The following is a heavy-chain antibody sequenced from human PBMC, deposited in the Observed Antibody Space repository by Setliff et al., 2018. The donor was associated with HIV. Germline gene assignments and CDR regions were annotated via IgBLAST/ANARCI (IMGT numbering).Heavy chain of an antibody. Sequence: TLSLTCIVSGGSISSGSYYGGWIRQPTGKGLEWMGTVYYSGSTYYNPSLKSRVTISVDTSENQFSLKLSSVTAADTAVYYCARDGYSSSWYVISGSFDYWGQGILVTVSS. D-gene: IGHD6-13*01. CDR1: GGSISSGSYY. V-gene: IGHV4-39*07. CDR3: ARDGYSSSWYVISGSFDY. J-gene: IGHJ4*02. CDR2: VYYSGST.